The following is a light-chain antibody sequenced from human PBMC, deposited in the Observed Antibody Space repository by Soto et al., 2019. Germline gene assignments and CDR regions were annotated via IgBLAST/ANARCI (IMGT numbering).Light chain of an antibody. CDR1: SSNIGAGYG. CDR2: GNS. Sequence: QSVLTQPPSVSGAPGQRVTISCTGSSSNIGAGYGVHWYQQLPGTAPKLLIYGNSNRPSGVPDRFSGSKSGTSASLAITGLQAEDEADYYCQSYGSSLSVVFGGGTKLTVL. J-gene: IGLJ2*01. V-gene: IGLV1-40*01. CDR3: QSYGSSLSVV.